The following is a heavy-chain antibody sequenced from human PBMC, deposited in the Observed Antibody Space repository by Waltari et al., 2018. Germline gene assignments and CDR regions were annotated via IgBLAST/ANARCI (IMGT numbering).Heavy chain of an antibody. D-gene: IGHD6-19*01. CDR3: AREGSSGWSLDY. Sequence: QVQLVESGGGVVQPGRSLRLSCAASGFTFSSYAMHWVRQAPGKGLEWVAVISYDGSNKYYADSVKGRFTISRDNSKNTLYLQRNSLRAEDTAVYYCAREGSSGWSLDYWGQGTLVTVSS. CDR2: ISYDGSNK. V-gene: IGHV3-30*01. CDR1: GFTFSSYA. J-gene: IGHJ4*02.